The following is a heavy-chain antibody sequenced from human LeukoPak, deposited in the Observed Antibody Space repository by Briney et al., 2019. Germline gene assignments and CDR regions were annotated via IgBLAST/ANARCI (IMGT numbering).Heavy chain of an antibody. J-gene: IGHJ4*02. CDR3: ARHGYYDSSGYYPPQFDY. D-gene: IGHD3-22*01. CDR1: GYSFTSYW. V-gene: IGHV5-51*01. Sequence: GESLKISCKGSGYSFTSYWIGWVRQMRGKGLEWMGIIYPGDSDTRYSPSFQGQVTISADKSISTAYLQWSSLKASDTAMYYCARHGYYDSSGYYPPQFDYWGQGTLVTVSS. CDR2: IYPGDSDT.